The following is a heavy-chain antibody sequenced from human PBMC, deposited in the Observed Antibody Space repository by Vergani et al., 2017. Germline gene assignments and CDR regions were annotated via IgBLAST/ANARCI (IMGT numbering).Heavy chain of an antibody. CDR1: GGSFSGYS. CDR2: IYHSGST. J-gene: IGHJ5*02. V-gene: IGHV4-34*01. CDR3: ASSATVVANWFDP. Sequence: QVQLQQWGAGLLKPSETLSLTCAVYGGSFSGYSWSWIRQPPGKGLEWIGYIYHSGSTYYNPSLKSRVTISVDRSKNQFSLKLSSVTAADTAVYYCASSATVVANWFDPWGQGTLVTVSS. D-gene: IGHD4-23*01.